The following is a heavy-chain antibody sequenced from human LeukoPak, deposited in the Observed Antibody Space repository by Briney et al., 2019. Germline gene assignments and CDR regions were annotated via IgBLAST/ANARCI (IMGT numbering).Heavy chain of an antibody. CDR1: GFTFSNYG. J-gene: IGHJ4*02. Sequence: RPGGSLRLSCAASGFTFSNYGMYWVRQAPGKGLEWVAVISYDGSNKYYADSVKGRFTISRDNSKNTVYLQMNSLRGEDTAVYCCAKAQVDGWGQGTLVTVSS. V-gene: IGHV3-30*18. D-gene: IGHD2-15*01. CDR3: AKAQVDG. CDR2: ISYDGSNK.